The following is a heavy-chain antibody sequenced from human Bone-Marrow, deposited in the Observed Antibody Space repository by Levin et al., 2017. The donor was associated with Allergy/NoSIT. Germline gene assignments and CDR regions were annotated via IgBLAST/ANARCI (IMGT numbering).Heavy chain of an antibody. V-gene: IGHV4-34*01. D-gene: IGHD5-18*01. CDR1: GGSFSGYY. J-gene: IGHJ5*02. CDR2: INHSGST. CDR3: ARAPPARGRGYSYGRERNWFDP. Sequence: SETLSLTCAVYGGSFSGYYWSWIRQPPGKGLEWIGEINHSGSTNYNPSLKSRVTISVDTSKNQFSLKLSSVTAADTAVYYCARAPPARGRGYSYGRERNWFDPWGQGTLVTVSS.